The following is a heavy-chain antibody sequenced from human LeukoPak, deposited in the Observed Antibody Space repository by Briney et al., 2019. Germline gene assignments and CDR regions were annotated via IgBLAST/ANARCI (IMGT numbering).Heavy chain of an antibody. Sequence: SETLSLTCTVSGGSISSSYWSWIRQPPGKGLEWIGYIYYSGSTNYNPSLKSRLTISVDTCKNQFSLKLSSVTAADTAVYYCASLSTNWGLDYWGQGTLVTVSS. J-gene: IGHJ4*02. CDR3: ASLSTNWGLDY. CDR1: GGSISSSY. CDR2: IYYSGST. D-gene: IGHD7-27*01. V-gene: IGHV4-59*08.